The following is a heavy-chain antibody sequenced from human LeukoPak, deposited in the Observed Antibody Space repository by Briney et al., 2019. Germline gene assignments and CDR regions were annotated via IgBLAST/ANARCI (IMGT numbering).Heavy chain of an antibody. V-gene: IGHV3-48*03. CDR3: ARDTYQYDSSFEAFDI. Sequence: PGGSLRLSCAASGFTFSSYEMNWVRQAPGKGLEWVSYISSSGSTIYYADSVKGRFTISRDNAKNSLYLQMNSLRAEDTAVYYCARDTYQYDSSFEAFDIWGQGTMVTVSS. CDR1: GFTFSSYE. J-gene: IGHJ3*02. CDR2: ISSSGSTI. D-gene: IGHD3-22*01.